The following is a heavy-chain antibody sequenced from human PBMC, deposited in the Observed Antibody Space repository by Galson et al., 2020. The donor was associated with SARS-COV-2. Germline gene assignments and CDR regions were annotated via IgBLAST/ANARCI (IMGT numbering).Heavy chain of an antibody. Sequence: HGESLKISCKGSGYSFSDYWIGWVRQMPGKGLEFMGIIYPDDSDSRYSPSFKGQVTISADKSINTAYLQWTSLRASDTAIYYCARSIEDDYADATFDFWGQGTLVTVSS. V-gene: IGHV5-51*01. D-gene: IGHD4-17*01. CDR1: GYSFSDYW. CDR3: ARSIEDDYADATFDF. J-gene: IGHJ4*02. CDR2: IYPDDSDS.